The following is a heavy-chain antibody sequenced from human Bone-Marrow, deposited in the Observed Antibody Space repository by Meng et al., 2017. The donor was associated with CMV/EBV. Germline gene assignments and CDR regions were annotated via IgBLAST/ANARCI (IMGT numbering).Heavy chain of an antibody. D-gene: IGHD6-13*01. Sequence: GESLKISCAASGFTFSSYWMHWVRQAPGKGLVWISRINSDGSSTSYADSVKGRFTISRDNAKNTLYLQMNSLRAEDTAVYYCARGGIAMGDAFDIWGQGTMVTVS. CDR1: GFTFSSYW. CDR2: INSDGSST. V-gene: IGHV3-74*01. J-gene: IGHJ3*02. CDR3: ARGGIAMGDAFDI.